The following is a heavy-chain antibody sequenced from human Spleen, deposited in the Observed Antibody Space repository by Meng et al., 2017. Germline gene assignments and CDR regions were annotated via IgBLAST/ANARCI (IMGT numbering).Heavy chain of an antibody. CDR2: INPSFDSS. Sequence: QVQVVQSGAEVKKPGASVKVSCKASGYSFTSYYIHWVRQAPGQGLEWMGIINPSFDSSTYAQKFQGKLTMTRDTSTSTVHMELSSLRSEDTAVYYCMRGEIAAAGSYWGQGTLVTVSS. D-gene: IGHD6-13*01. CDR1: GYSFTSYY. J-gene: IGHJ4*02. V-gene: IGHV1-46*01. CDR3: MRGEIAAAGSY.